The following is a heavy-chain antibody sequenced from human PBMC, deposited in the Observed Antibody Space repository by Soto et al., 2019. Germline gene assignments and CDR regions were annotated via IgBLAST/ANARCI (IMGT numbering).Heavy chain of an antibody. CDR1: GFTFSSYS. CDR3: ARDDPALGFWVATSKDAFDI. D-gene: IGHD5-12*01. CDR2: ISSSSSTI. V-gene: IGHV3-48*01. J-gene: IGHJ3*02. Sequence: GGSLRLSCAASGFTFSSYSMNWVRQAPGKGLEWVSYISSSSSTIYYADSVKGRFTISRDNAKNSLYLQMNSLRAEDTAVYYCARDDPALGFWVATSKDAFDIWGQGTMVTVSS.